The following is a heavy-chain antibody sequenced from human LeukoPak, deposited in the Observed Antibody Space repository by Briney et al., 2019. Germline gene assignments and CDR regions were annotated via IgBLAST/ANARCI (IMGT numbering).Heavy chain of an antibody. D-gene: IGHD1-26*01. CDR3: ARDPYSGNYGDYYYYYMDV. Sequence: GFTFXXYNMNWVRQAPGKGLEWVSSITSSSSYIYYADSVKGRFTISRDNAKSSLYLQMNSLRDEDTAVYYCARDPYSGNYGDYYYYYMDVWGKGTTVTISS. J-gene: IGHJ6*03. V-gene: IGHV3-21*01. CDR1: GFTFXXYN. CDR2: ITSSSSYI.